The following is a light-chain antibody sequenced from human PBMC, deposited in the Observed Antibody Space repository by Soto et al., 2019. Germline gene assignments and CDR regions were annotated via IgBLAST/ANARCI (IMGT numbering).Light chain of an antibody. J-gene: IGLJ3*02. V-gene: IGLV2-8*01. CDR2: EVS. CDR1: SSDVGAYKY. Sequence: QSALTQPPSASGSPGQSVTISCTGTSSDVGAYKYVSWYQQNPGKAPKLMIYEVSKRPSGVPDRFSGSKSGNTASLTVSGLQAEDEADYYCTSYAGSNILVFGGGTKVTVL. CDR3: TSYAGSNILV.